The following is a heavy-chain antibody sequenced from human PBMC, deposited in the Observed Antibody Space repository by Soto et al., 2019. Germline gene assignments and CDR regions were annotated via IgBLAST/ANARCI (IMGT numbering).Heavy chain of an antibody. CDR2: MYYSGCT. J-gene: IGHJ4*02. Sequence: QLQLQESGPGLVKPSETLSLTCTVSGGSISSSNSHWGWIRPPPGKGLEWIGSMYYSGCTVYTPSLKRGVTLSVDTSKHQLSLKPTAAAAADTAVYHCARHVANSPPGSWGQGTLVTVSS. V-gene: IGHV4-39*01. CDR1: GGSISSSNSH. D-gene: IGHD1-26*01. CDR3: ARHVANSPPGS.